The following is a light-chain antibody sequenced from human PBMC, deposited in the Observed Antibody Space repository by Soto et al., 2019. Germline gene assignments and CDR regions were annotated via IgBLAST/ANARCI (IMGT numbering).Light chain of an antibody. J-gene: IGKJ1*01. V-gene: IGKV3-20*01. CDR3: QQYGGSSWT. Sequence: EIVLTQSPGTLSLSPGERATLSCRASQSVSSSSLAWYQQKPGQAPRLLIYGASSRATGIPDRFSGSGSGTDFTLTISRLEAEDFAVYYCQQYGGSSWTFGQGTKVEIK. CDR2: GAS. CDR1: QSVSSSS.